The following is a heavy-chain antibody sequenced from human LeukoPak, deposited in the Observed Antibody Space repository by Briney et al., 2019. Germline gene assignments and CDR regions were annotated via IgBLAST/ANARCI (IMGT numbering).Heavy chain of an antibody. CDR3: ARPGDSSGYSAFDI. V-gene: IGHV1-2*02. Sequence: ALLKASCKASGYIFTGYYMHWVRQARGHGLEWMGWINPNSGGTNYAQKIQGRVIMTRDTSISTAYMELSRLRSDDTAVYCCARPGDSSGYSAFDIWGQGTMVTVS. D-gene: IGHD3-22*01. J-gene: IGHJ3*02. CDR1: GYIFTGYY. CDR2: INPNSGGT.